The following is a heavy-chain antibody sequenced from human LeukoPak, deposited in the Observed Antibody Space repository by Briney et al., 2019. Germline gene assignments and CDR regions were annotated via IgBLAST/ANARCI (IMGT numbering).Heavy chain of an antibody. D-gene: IGHD6-19*01. CDR1: GFTVSSNY. V-gene: IGHV3-66*01. CDR3: ARDDIAVAGQDY. Sequence: GGSLRLSCAASGFTVSSNYLSWVRQAPGKGLEWVSVIYSGGSTYYADSVKGRFTISRDNSKNTLYLQMDSLRAEDTAVYYCARDDIAVAGQDYWGQGTLVTVSS. J-gene: IGHJ4*02. CDR2: IYSGGST.